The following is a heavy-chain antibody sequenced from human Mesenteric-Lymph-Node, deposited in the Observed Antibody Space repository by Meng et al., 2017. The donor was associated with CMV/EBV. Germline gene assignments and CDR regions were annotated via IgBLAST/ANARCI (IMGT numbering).Heavy chain of an antibody. V-gene: IGHV4-34*01. J-gene: IGHJ4*02. CDR1: GGSFSGYY. CDR2: INHSGST. Sequence: LTCAVYGGSFSGYYWSWIRQPPGKGLEWIGEINHSGSTNYNPSLKSRVTISVDTSKSQFSLKLSSVTAADTAVYYCARGLREGGSHYWGQGTLVTVSS. D-gene: IGHD1-26*01. CDR3: ARGLREGGSHY.